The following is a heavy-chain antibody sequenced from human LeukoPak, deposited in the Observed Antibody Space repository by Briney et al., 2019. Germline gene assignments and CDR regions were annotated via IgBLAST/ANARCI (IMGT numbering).Heavy chain of an antibody. CDR1: GFSVSTIHYY. V-gene: IGHV4-38-2*02. Sequence: SETLSLTCAVSGFSVSTIHYYWGWVRQSPGKGLEWIASIDHGGGIHCIPSLQSRLTISRDTSNNHFSLRLSSVTAADTAVYYCARDSGNWNIDHWGRGILVTVSS. D-gene: IGHD1/OR15-1a*01. J-gene: IGHJ4*02. CDR3: ARDSGNWNIDH. CDR2: IDHGGGI.